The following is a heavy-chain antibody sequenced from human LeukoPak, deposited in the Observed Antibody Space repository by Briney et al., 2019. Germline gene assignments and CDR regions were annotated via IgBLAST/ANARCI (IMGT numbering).Heavy chain of an antibody. D-gene: IGHD6-13*01. Sequence: GGSLRLSCAASGFTFSSYSMNWVRQAPGKGLEGVSYISSSSSTIYYADSVKGRFTISRDNSKNTLYLQMNSLRAEDTAVFYCAKDPSSSWYGEYFQHWGQGTLVTVSS. CDR2: ISSSSSTI. CDR3: AKDPSSSWYGEYFQH. CDR1: GFTFSSYS. J-gene: IGHJ1*01. V-gene: IGHV3-48*01.